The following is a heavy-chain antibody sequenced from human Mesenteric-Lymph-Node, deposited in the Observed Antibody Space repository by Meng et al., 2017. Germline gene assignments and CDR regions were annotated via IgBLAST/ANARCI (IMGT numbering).Heavy chain of an antibody. J-gene: IGHJ4*02. CDR1: GFTFSSYS. CDR3: ARDAAAGHFDY. D-gene: IGHD6-13*01. V-gene: IGHV3-21*01. CDR2: ISSSSSYI. Sequence: LSLTCAASGFTFSSYSMNWVRQAPGKGLEWVSSISSSSSYIYYADSVKGRFTISRDNAKNSLYLQMNSLRAEDTAVYYCARDAAAGHFDYWGQGTLVTGSS.